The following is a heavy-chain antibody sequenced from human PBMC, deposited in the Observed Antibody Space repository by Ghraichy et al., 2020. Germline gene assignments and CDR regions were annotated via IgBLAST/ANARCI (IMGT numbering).Heavy chain of an antibody. D-gene: IGHD5-24*01. J-gene: IGHJ6*03. V-gene: IGHV3-11*05. CDR1: GFRFRDYY. Sequence: GGSLRLSCAASGFRFRDYYMSWIRQAPGKGLEWVSYISISSSFTNYADSVRGRFTISRDNAKNSLYLQMNSLRAEDTAVYYCARDNGESGYNYDTHYYYYYMDVWGKGTTVTVSS. CDR2: ISISSSFT. CDR3: ARDNGESGYNYDTHYYYYYMDV.